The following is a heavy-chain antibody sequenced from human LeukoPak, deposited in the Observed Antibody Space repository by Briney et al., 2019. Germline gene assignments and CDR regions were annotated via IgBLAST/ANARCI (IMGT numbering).Heavy chain of an antibody. CDR1: GGSLSTYF. D-gene: IGHD6-19*01. Sequence: SETLSLTCTVSGGSLSTYFWTWIRRPAGKGLEWIGRIYASGGTTHTPSLKSRVTMSVDTSKCQFSLKLSSVTAADTAVYYCAKRTKSGWSTDAFDIWGQGTKVTVSS. V-gene: IGHV4-4*07. J-gene: IGHJ3*02. CDR3: AKRTKSGWSTDAFDI. CDR2: IYASGGT.